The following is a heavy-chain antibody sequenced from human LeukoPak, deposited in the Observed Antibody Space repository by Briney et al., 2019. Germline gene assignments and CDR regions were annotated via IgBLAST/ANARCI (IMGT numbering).Heavy chain of an antibody. CDR3: ARGARYCSGGSCYSAHDY. CDR1: GYTFTSYG. D-gene: IGHD2-15*01. J-gene: IGHJ4*02. CDR2: ISAYNGNT. Sequence: GASVKVSCKASGYTFTSYGISWVRQAPGQGLEWMGWISAYNGNTNYAQKLQGRVTMTTDTSTSTAYMELSSLRSEDTAVYYCARGARYCSGGSCYSAHDYWGQGTLVTVSS. V-gene: IGHV1-18*01.